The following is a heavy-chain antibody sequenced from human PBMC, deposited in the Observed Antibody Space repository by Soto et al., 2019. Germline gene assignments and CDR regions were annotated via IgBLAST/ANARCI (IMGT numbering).Heavy chain of an antibody. Sequence: PGESLKISCKGSGYSFSGHWNTWVRRKPGRGLEWMGRIDPSDSQTYYSPSFRGHVTISATKSITTVFLQWSSLRASDTAMYYCARQIYDSDTGPNFQYYFDSWGQGTPVTVSS. D-gene: IGHD3-22*01. V-gene: IGHV5-10-1*01. CDR3: ARQIYDSDTGPNFQYYFDS. CDR1: GYSFSGHW. J-gene: IGHJ4*02. CDR2: IDPSDSQT.